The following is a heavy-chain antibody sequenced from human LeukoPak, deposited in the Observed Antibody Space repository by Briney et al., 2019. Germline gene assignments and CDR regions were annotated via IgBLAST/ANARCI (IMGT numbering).Heavy chain of an antibody. J-gene: IGHJ4*02. D-gene: IGHD2-2*01. Sequence: PGGSLRLSCAASGFTFSSYSMNWVRQAPGKGLEWVSAISGSGGSTYYADSVKGRFTISRDNSKNTLYLQMNSLRAEDTAVYYCAKVKHRPAAFFDYWGQGTLVTVSS. CDR1: GFTFSSYS. V-gene: IGHV3-23*01. CDR2: ISGSGGST. CDR3: AKVKHRPAAFFDY.